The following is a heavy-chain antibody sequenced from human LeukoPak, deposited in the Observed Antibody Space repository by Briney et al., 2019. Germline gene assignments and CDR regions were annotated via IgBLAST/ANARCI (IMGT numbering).Heavy chain of an antibody. V-gene: IGHV6-1*01. Sequence: SQTLSLTCAISGDNVSSNSVTWNWVRQSPSRGLEWLGRTYYRSTWYNDYAVSVRGRITVNPDTSKNQFSLHLNSVTPEDTAVYYCARRLTQYDCFDPWGQGILVTVSS. CDR1: GDNVSSNSVT. CDR3: ARRLTQYDCFDP. CDR2: TYYRSTWYN. D-gene: IGHD2-2*01. J-gene: IGHJ5*02.